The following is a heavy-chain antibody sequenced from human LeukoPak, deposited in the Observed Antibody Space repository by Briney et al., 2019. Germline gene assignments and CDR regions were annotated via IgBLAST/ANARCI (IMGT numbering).Heavy chain of an antibody. J-gene: IGHJ4*02. V-gene: IGHV3-30-3*01. CDR3: AREIPRGSSFDY. Sequence: GGSLRLSCVVSGFTFSSYTMHWVRQAPGKGLEWVGVILYDGSNKYYADSVKARFTISGDNSKNTLYMQVNSLRAEDTAVYYCAREIPRGSSFDYWGQGTLVTVSS. CDR2: ILYDGSNK. D-gene: IGHD6-13*01. CDR1: GFTFSSYT.